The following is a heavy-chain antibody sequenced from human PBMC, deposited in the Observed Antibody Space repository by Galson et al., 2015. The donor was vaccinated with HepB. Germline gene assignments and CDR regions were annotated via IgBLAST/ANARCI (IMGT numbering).Heavy chain of an antibody. D-gene: IGHD3-22*01. V-gene: IGHV3-48*01. CDR3: ARLDSSGYQPYDY. Sequence: SLRLSCAASGFTFSSYSMNWVRQAPGKGLEWVSYISSSSSTIYYADSVKGRFTISRDNAKNSLYLQMNSLRAEDTAVYYCARLDSSGYQPYDYWGQGTLVTVSS. CDR1: GFTFSSYS. CDR2: ISSSSSTI. J-gene: IGHJ4*02.